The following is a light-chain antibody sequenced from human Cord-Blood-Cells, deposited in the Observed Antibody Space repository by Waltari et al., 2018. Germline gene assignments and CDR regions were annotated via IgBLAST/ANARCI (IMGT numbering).Light chain of an antibody. J-gene: IGLJ2*01. CDR2: DVS. Sequence: QSALTQPASVSGSPGQSITISCTGTRRAVGGYNYCSWYQQHPGKAPKLMIYDVSNRPSGVSNRFSCSKSGNTASLTISGLQAEDEADYYCSSYTSSSTLVVFGGGTKLTVL. CDR3: SSYTSSSTLVV. CDR1: RRAVGGYNY. V-gene: IGLV2-14*01.